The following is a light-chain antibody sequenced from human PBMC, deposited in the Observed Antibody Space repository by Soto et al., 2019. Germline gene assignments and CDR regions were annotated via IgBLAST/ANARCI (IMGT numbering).Light chain of an antibody. CDR3: QQYAYAPLL. CDR2: NAS. Sequence: EIVLTQSPGTLSLSPGERATLSCRASQSVTHSYLAWYQQKPVQAPRLLIYNASSRATAIPDRFSGSGSGTDFTRTISRLEPEDFAVYYCQQYAYAPLLFGRGTKVEI. CDR1: QSVTHSY. V-gene: IGKV3-20*01. J-gene: IGKJ1*01.